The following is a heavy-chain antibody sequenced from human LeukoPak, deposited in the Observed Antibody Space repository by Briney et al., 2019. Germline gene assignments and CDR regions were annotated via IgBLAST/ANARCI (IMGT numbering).Heavy chain of an antibody. CDR2: INPNSGGT. V-gene: IGHV1-2*02. J-gene: IGHJ4*02. CDR3: ARGRFLEWSTTFNY. D-gene: IGHD3-3*01. CDR1: GYTFTGYY. Sequence: ASVKVSCKASGYTFTGYYMHWVRQAPGQGLEWMGWINPNSGGTNYAQKFQGRVTMTRDTSISTAYMELSRLRSDDTAVYYCARGRFLEWSTTFNYWGQGTLVTVSS.